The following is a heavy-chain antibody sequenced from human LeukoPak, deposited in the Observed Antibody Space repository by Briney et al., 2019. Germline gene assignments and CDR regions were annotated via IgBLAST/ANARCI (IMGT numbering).Heavy chain of an antibody. J-gene: IGHJ4*02. CDR2: ISYDGSNK. D-gene: IGHD3-22*01. CDR1: GFTFSSYG. CDR3: AKVPYYYDSGASYYFDY. V-gene: IGHV3-30*18. Sequence: GGSLRLSCAASGFTFSSYGMHWVRQAPGKGLEWVAVISYDGSNKYYADSVKGRFTISRDNSKNTLYLQMNSLRAEDTAVYYCAKVPYYYDSGASYYFDYWGQGTLVTVSS.